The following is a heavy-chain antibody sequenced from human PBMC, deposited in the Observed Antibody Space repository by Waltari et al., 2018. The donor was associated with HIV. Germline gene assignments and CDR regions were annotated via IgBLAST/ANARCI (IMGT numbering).Heavy chain of an antibody. Sequence: QVQLVESGGGVVQPGRSLRLSCAASGFTFSSYGMHWVRQAPGKGREWVAVISYEGINKYYADSVKGRFTISRDNAKNTLYLQMNSLRAEDTAVYYCAKDPYYYDSSGYADYFDYWGQGTLVTVSS. V-gene: IGHV3-30*18. CDR1: GFTFSSYG. D-gene: IGHD3-22*01. CDR2: ISYEGINK. CDR3: AKDPYYYDSSGYADYFDY. J-gene: IGHJ4*02.